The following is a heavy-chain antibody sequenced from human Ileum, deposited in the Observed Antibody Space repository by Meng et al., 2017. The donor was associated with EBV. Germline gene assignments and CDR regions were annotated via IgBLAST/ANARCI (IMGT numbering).Heavy chain of an antibody. V-gene: IGHV4-38-2*02. CDR3: ARAPSTSSTRTFDY. Sequence: QLEELGLGLVKPSQTLSLTCTCSGGSIKSDSYWGWIRQPPGKGLEWIGSIFHSGSAYYNPSLKSRVSISVHTSENYFSLNLRSVTAADTAVYYCARAPSTSSTRTFDYWGQGTLVTVSS. J-gene: IGHJ4*02. D-gene: IGHD5/OR15-5a*01. CDR2: IFHSGSA. CDR1: GGSIKSDSY.